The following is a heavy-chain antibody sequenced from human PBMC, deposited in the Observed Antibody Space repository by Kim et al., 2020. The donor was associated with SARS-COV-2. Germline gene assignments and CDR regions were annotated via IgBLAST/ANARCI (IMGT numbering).Heavy chain of an antibody. V-gene: IGHV4-34*01. CDR3: ARLDGTTMIVVSGFDY. D-gene: IGHD3-22*01. J-gene: IGHJ4*02. Sequence: SETLSLTCAVYGGSFSGYYWSWIRQPPGKGLEWIGEINHSGSTNYNPSLKSRVTISVDTSKNQFSLKLSSVTAADTAVYYCARLDGTTMIVVSGFDYWGQGTLVTVSS. CDR2: INHSGST. CDR1: GGSFSGYY.